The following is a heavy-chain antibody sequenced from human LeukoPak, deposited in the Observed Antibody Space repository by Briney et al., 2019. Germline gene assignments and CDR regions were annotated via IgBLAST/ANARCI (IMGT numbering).Heavy chain of an antibody. V-gene: IGHV1-2*02. CDR2: INPNSGGT. D-gene: IGHD6-13*01. J-gene: IGHJ5*02. CDR3: ARDRGIAAAGTSHRGDWFDP. Sequence: GASVKVSCKASGYTFTGYYMHWVRQAPGQGLEWMGWINPNSGGTNYAQKFQGRVTMTRDMSTSTAYMELSSLRSEDTAVYYCARDRGIAAAGTSHRGDWFDPWGQGTLVTVSS. CDR1: GYTFTGYY.